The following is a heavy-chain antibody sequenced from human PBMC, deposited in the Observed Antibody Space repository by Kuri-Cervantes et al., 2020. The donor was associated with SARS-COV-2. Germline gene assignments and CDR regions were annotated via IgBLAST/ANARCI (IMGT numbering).Heavy chain of an antibody. J-gene: IGHJ4*02. CDR3: AKEFSGGYWTGNFDY. Sequence: GESLKISCAASGFTFSSYAMSWVRQAPGKGLEWVSAISGSGGSTYYADSVKGRFTISRDNSKNTLYLQMNSLRAEDTAVYYCAKEFSGGYWTGNFDYWGQGTLVTVSS. CDR1: GFTFSSYA. D-gene: IGHD1-26*01. V-gene: IGHV3-23*01. CDR2: ISGSGGST.